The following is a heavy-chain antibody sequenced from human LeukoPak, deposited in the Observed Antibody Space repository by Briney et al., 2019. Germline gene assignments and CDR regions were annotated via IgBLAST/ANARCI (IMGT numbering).Heavy chain of an antibody. Sequence: KPSETLSLTCAVYGGSFSGYYWSWIRQPPGKGLEWIGEINHSGSTNYNPSLKSRVTISVDTSKNQFSLKLSSVTAADTAVYYCARRVTMVRVWFDPWGQGTLVTVSS. CDR2: INHSGST. V-gene: IGHV4-34*01. CDR3: ARRVTMVRVWFDP. D-gene: IGHD3-10*01. CDR1: GGSFSGYY. J-gene: IGHJ5*02.